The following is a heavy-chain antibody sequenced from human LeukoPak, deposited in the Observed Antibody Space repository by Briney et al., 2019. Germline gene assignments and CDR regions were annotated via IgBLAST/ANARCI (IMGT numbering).Heavy chain of an antibody. V-gene: IGHV3-23*01. CDR1: GFTFSSYA. CDR2: ISGSGGST. Sequence: GGSLRLSCAASGFTFSSYAMSWVRQAPGKGLEWVSAISGSGGSTYYADSVKGRFTISRDNSKNTLYLQMNSLRAEDTAVYYCAKGSRRWVGANLGAEYFQXXXXXXLVTVSS. CDR3: AKGSRRWVGANLGAEYFQX. J-gene: IGHJ1*01. D-gene: IGHD1-26*01.